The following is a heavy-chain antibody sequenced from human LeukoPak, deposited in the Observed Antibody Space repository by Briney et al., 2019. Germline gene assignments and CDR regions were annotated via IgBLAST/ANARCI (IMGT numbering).Heavy chain of an antibody. D-gene: IGHD3-22*01. CDR1: GGSISSSSYY. J-gene: IGHJ4*02. CDR2: IYYSGST. Sequence: SETLSLTCTVSGGSISSSSYYWGWIRQPPGKGLEWIGSIYYSGSTYYNPSLKSRVTISVDTSKNQFSLKLSSVTAADTAVYYCAKRPTYYYDSSGLATFSSYYFDYWGQGTLVTVSS. CDR3: AKRPTYYYDSSGLATFSSYYFDY. V-gene: IGHV4-39*01.